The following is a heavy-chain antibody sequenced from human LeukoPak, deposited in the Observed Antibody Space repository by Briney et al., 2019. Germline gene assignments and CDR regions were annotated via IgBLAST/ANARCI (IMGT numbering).Heavy chain of an antibody. J-gene: IGHJ6*02. CDR3: ARAYGSAPLTNYYGMDV. Sequence: SETLSLTCAVYGGSFSGYYWSWIRQPPGKGLEWIGEINHSGSTNYNPSLKSRVTISVDTSKNQFFLKLSSVTAADTAVYYCARAYGSAPLTNYYGMDVWGQGTTVTVSS. V-gene: IGHV4-34*01. CDR1: GGSFSGYY. CDR2: INHSGST. D-gene: IGHD3-10*01.